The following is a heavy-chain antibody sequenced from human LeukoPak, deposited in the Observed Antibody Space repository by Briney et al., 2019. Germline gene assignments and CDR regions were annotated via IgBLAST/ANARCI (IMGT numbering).Heavy chain of an antibody. V-gene: IGHV3-74*01. CDR1: GFAVNKYW. J-gene: IGHJ4*02. CDR2: INGDGSTT. CDR3: ATGNYYDSRGYYTFGH. D-gene: IGHD3-22*01. Sequence: GGSLRLSCAASGFAVNKYWMHWVRQAPGKGLVWVSRINGDGSTTSYADSVKGGFTISRDNAKNRLYLQMSSLRAEDTAVYYCATGNYYDSRGYYTFGHWGQGTLVTVSS.